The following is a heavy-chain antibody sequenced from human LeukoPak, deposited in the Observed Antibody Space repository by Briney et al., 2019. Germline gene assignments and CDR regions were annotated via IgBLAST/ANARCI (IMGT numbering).Heavy chain of an antibody. CDR3: ARGYWYFDL. J-gene: IGHJ2*01. Sequence: SETLPLTCTVSGGSISSYYWSWIRQPPGKGLEWIGYIYYSGSTNYNPSLKSRVTISVDTSKNQFSLKLSSVTAADTAVYYCARGYWYFDLWGRGTLVTVSS. CDR1: GGSISSYY. V-gene: IGHV4-59*01. CDR2: IYYSGST.